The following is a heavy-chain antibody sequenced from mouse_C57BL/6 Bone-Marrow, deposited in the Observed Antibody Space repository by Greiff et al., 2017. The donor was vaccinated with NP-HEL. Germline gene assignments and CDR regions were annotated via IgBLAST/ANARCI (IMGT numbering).Heavy chain of an antibody. CDR3: ARGSHYYGAVDY. D-gene: IGHD1-1*01. Sequence: QVQLQQPGAELVKPGASVTLSCKASGYTFTSYWMHWVKQRPGQGLEWIGMIHPNSGSTNYNEKFKSKATLTVDKSSSTAYMQLSSLTSEDSAVYYCARGSHYYGAVDYWGQGTTLTVSS. CDR1: GYTFTSYW. J-gene: IGHJ2*01. CDR2: IHPNSGST. V-gene: IGHV1-64*01.